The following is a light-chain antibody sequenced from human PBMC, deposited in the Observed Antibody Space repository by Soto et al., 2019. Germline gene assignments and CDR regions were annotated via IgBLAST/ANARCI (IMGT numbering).Light chain of an antibody. V-gene: IGKV3-20*01. CDR3: QQYGGSPPT. Sequence: EIVLTQSPGTLSLSPGERATLSCRASQSVSSNYLAWYQRKPGQAPRLLIYGASSRATDIPNRFSGSGSGTHFTITITTLEPEDFAVYFCQQYGGSPPTFGQGTKVEIK. CDR2: GAS. CDR1: QSVSSNY. J-gene: IGKJ1*01.